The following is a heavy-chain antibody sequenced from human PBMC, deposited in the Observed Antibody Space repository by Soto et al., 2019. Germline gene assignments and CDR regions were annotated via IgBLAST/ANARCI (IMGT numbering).Heavy chain of an antibody. J-gene: IGHJ4*02. D-gene: IGHD3-22*01. CDR3: ATVAWDYDSSGYWGY. Sequence: QVQLVQSGAEVKKPGASVKVSCKVSGYTLTELSMHWVRQAPGKGLEWMGGFDPEDGETIYAQKFQGRVTMTEDTSTDTAYMVLSSLRSEDRGVYYCATVAWDYDSSGYWGYWGQGTLVTVSS. CDR1: GYTLTELS. V-gene: IGHV1-24*01. CDR2: FDPEDGET.